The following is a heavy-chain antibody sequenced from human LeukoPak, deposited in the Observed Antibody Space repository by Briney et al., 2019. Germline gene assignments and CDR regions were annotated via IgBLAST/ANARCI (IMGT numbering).Heavy chain of an antibody. J-gene: IGHJ4*02. CDR3: ARQWNNDY. Sequence: SETLSLTCTVSGGSISSSSYYWGWIRQPPGKGLEWIGSIYYSGSTYYNPSLKSRVTISADTSKNQFSLKLSSVTAADTAVYYCARQWNNDYWGQGTLVTVSS. CDR2: IYYSGST. D-gene: IGHD1-1*01. V-gene: IGHV4-39*01. CDR1: GGSISSSSYY.